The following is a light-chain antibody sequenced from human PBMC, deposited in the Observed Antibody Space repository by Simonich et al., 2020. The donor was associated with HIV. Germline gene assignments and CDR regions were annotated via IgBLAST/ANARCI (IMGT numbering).Light chain of an antibody. CDR1: QSVSNT. CDR2: GAS. Sequence: EIVMTQSPVTLSVSPGERATLSCRVSQSVSNTLAWYQQKPGQAPRLLIYGASTRATGVPERFSGSGSGTEFSLTISSLQSEDFAVYYCQQYNNWPLTFGGGTKVEIK. J-gene: IGKJ4*01. V-gene: IGKV3-15*01. CDR3: QQYNNWPLT.